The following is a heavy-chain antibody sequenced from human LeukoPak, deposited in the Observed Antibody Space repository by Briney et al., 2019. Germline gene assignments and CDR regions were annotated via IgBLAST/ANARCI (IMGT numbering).Heavy chain of an antibody. Sequence: QPGGSLRLSCAASGFTFSSYGMHWVRQAPGKGLEWVAVIWYDGSNKYYADSVKGRFTISRDNSKNTLYLQMNSLRAEDTAVYYCARDILTGYSADYWGQGTLVTVSS. CDR1: GFTFSSYG. D-gene: IGHD3-9*01. V-gene: IGHV3-33*01. CDR3: ARDILTGYSADY. CDR2: IWYDGSNK. J-gene: IGHJ4*02.